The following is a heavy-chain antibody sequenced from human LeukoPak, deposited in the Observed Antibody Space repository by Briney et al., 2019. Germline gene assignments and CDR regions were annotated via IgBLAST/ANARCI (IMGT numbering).Heavy chain of an antibody. J-gene: IGHJ5*02. V-gene: IGHV4-4*07. CDR3: ARDRVAARRGPYWFDP. Sequence: PSETLSLTCTVSGGSISSYYWSWIRQPAGKGLEWIGRIYTSGSTNYNPSLKSRVTMSVDTSKNQFPLKLSSVTAADTAVYYCARDRVAARRGPYWFDPWGQGTLVTVSS. CDR2: IYTSGST. CDR1: GGSISSYY. D-gene: IGHD6-6*01.